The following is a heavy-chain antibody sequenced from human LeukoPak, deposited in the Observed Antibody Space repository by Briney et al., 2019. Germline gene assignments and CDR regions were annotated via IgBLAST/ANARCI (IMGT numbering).Heavy chain of an antibody. V-gene: IGHV4-59*01. Sequence: SETLSLTCTVSGGSFSTYYWTWMRQPPGKGLEWIGYIYYTGNTIYNPSLRSRVTVSLDTSRNQFSLKLNSVTAADTAVYYCARRIAMRPRYAFDIWGQGTMVTVSS. CDR1: GGSFSTYY. J-gene: IGHJ3*02. D-gene: IGHD6-13*01. CDR2: IYYTGNT. CDR3: ARRIAMRPRYAFDI.